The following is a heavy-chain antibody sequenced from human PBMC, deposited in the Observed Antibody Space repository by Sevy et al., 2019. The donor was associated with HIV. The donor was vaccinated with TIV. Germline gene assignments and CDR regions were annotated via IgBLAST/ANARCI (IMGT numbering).Heavy chain of an antibody. CDR1: GFTFGDYY. CDR3: ARGAYDV. J-gene: IGHJ3*01. V-gene: IGHV3-11*06. CDR2: ISSRSSFT. Sequence: GGSLRLSCVGSGFTFGDYYISWIRQAPGKGLECVAYISSRSSFTNSTDSVRGRFTISRDNAKNEVFLQMNSLRAEDTGVYYCARGAYDVWGQGTTVTVSS.